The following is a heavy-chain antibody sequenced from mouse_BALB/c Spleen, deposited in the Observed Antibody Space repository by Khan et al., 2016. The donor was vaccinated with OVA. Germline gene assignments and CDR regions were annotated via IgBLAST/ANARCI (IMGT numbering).Heavy chain of an antibody. CDR2: INYSGSN. CDR1: GYSITSDSA. Sequence: EVQLQESGPGLVKPSQSLSLTCTVTGYSITSDSAWNWIRQFPGNKLEWMGYINYSGSNSYHPSLKSRFSITRDTSKNQFFLQLNSVTTEDTATYFCARGVRLTYWGQGTLVTVSA. J-gene: IGHJ3*01. D-gene: IGHD2-14*01. CDR3: ARGVRLTY. V-gene: IGHV3-2*02.